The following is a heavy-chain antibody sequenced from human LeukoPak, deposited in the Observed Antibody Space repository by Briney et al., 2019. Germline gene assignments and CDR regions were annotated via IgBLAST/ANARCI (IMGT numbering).Heavy chain of an antibody. CDR3: ARRRGTYDSSGLYYFDY. J-gene: IGHJ4*02. CDR2: IYYSGST. V-gene: IGHV4-31*03. Sequence: SETLSLTCTVSGGSISSGGYHWSWIRQHPGKGLEWIGYIYYSGSTYYNPSLKSRVTISVDTSKNQFSLKLSSVTAADTAVYYCARRRGTYDSSGLYYFDYWGQGTLVTVSS. CDR1: GGSISSGGYH. D-gene: IGHD3-22*01.